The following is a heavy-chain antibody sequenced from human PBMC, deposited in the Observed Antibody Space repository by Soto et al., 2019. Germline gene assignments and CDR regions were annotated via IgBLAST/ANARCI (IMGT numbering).Heavy chain of an antibody. V-gene: IGHV4-30-4*01. CDR1: GGSISSGDYY. CDR3: ARSIAAAGTLFDY. D-gene: IGHD6-13*01. Sequence: QVQLQESGPGLVKPSQTLSLTCTVSGGSISSGDYYWSWIRQPPGKGLEWIGYIYYSGSTYYNPSLKSRVTISVDTSKNPFSLKLSSVTAADTAVYYCARSIAAAGTLFDYWGQGTLVTVSS. CDR2: IYYSGST. J-gene: IGHJ4*02.